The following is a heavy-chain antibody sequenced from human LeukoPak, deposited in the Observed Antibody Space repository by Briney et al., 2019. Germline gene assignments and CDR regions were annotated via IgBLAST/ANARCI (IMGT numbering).Heavy chain of an antibody. CDR2: IYHSGST. V-gene: IGHV4-4*02. CDR1: SGSISSSNW. J-gene: IGHJ4*02. CDR3: ARDQAAVAGALDY. D-gene: IGHD6-19*01. Sequence: PSGTLSFTCAVASGSISSSNWWSWVRQPPGQGLEWIGEIYHSGSTNYNPSLKSRVTISVDKSKNQFSLTLSSVTAADTAVYYCARDQAAVAGALDYWGQGTLVTVSS.